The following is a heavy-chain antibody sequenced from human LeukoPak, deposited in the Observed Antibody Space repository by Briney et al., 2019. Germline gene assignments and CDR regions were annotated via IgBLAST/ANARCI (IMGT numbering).Heavy chain of an antibody. D-gene: IGHD5-18*01. CDR3: ARSGYSYGYYFDY. CDR1: EFTFSSYS. Sequence: GGSLRLSCAASEFTFSSYSMTWVRQAPGKGLEWVSYISSSSSTIYYADSVKGRFTISRDNAKNSLYLQMNSLRAEDTAVYYCARSGYSYGYYFDYWGQGTLVTVSS. J-gene: IGHJ4*02. V-gene: IGHV3-48*01. CDR2: ISSSSSTI.